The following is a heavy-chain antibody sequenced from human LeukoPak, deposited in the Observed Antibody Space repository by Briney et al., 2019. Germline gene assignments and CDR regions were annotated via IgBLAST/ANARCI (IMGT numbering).Heavy chain of an antibody. CDR1: GFTFSSYG. Sequence: PGGSLRLSCAASGFTFSSYGMHWVRQAPGKGLEWVAVIWYDGSNKYYADSVKGRFTISRDNSKNTLYLQMNSLRAEDTAVYYCARNLDPVAGMPRDYYYYGMDVWGQGTTVTVSS. J-gene: IGHJ6*02. V-gene: IGHV3-33*01. CDR2: IWYDGSNK. CDR3: ARNLDPVAGMPRDYYYYGMDV. D-gene: IGHD6-19*01.